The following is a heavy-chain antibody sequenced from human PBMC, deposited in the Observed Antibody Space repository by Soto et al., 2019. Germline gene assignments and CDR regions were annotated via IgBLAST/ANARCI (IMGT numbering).Heavy chain of an antibody. Sequence: GGSLRLSCAASGFTVSSNYMSWVRQAPGKGLEWVSVIYSGGSTYYADSVKGRSTISRDNSKNTLYLQMNSLRVEDTAVYYCARARLDKPALDYWGQGTLVTVSS. J-gene: IGHJ4*02. D-gene: IGHD2-2*01. V-gene: IGHV3-66*01. CDR2: IYSGGST. CDR3: ARARLDKPALDY. CDR1: GFTVSSNY.